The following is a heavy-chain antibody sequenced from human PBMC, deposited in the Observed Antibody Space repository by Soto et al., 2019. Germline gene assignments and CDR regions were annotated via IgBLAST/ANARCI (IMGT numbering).Heavy chain of an antibody. J-gene: IGHJ6*02. V-gene: IGHV4-39*01. CDR1: GGSISSSSYY. CDR2: IYYSGST. D-gene: IGHD3-10*01. CDR3: ARQSLVRGVSASYYYYYGMDV. Sequence: QLQLQESGPGLVKPSETLSLTCTVSGGSISSSSYYWGWIRQPPGKGLEWIGSIYYSGSTYYNPSLKSRVTTSVDTSKNQFSLKLSSVTAADTAVYYCARQSLVRGVSASYYYYYGMDVWGQGTTVTVSS.